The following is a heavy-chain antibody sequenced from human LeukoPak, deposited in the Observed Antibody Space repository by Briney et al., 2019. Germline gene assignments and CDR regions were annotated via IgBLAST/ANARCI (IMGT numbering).Heavy chain of an antibody. CDR1: GGSISSSSYY. V-gene: IGHV4-39*01. CDR2: IYYSGST. Sequence: PSETLSLTCTVPGGSISSSSYYWGWIRQPPGKGLEWIGSIYYSGSTYYNPSLKSRVTISVDTSKNQFSLKLSSVTAADMAVYYCARLGDYGDPDYWGQGTLVTVSS. J-gene: IGHJ4*02. D-gene: IGHD4-17*01. CDR3: ARLGDYGDPDY.